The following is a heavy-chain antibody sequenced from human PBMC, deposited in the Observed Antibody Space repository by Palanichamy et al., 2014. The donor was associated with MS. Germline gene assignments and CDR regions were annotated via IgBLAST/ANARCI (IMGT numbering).Heavy chain of an antibody. J-gene: IGHJ4*02. CDR1: GFTFSSYA. CDR2: ISYDGSNK. Sequence: QVQLVESGGGVVQPGRSLRLSCAASGFTFSSYAMHWVRQAPGKGLEWVAVISYDGSNKYYADSVKGRFTISRDNSKNTLYLQMNSLRAEDTAVYYCAREWVAGTCFDYWGQGTLVTVSS. CDR3: AREWVAGTCFDY. D-gene: IGHD6-19*01. V-gene: IGHV3-30-3*01.